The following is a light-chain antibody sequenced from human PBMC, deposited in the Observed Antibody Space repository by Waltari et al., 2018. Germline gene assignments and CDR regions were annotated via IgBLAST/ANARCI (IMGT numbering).Light chain of an antibody. V-gene: IGKV1-39*01. J-gene: IGKJ1*01. Sequence: DIQMTLSPSSLSASIGDRVPITCRASQSIRTYLNWYQQKPGKAPQLLIYAASSLQSGVPSRFSGSGSGTDFTLTISSLQPEDFASYFCQQCDSIPPTFGQGTKIEIK. CDR2: AAS. CDR3: QQCDSIPPT. CDR1: QSIRTY.